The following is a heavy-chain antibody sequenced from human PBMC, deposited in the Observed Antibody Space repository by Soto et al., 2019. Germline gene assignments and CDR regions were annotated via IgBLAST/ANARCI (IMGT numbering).Heavy chain of an antibody. CDR1: GYTFTSYC. V-gene: IGHV1-3*01. CDR2: INAANGDT. Sequence: ASVKVSCKASGYTFTSYCIHWVLEAPGQRLEWMGWINAANGDTKYSPKFQGRVTITRDTSASTAYMELSSLRSEDTAVYYCVRRHVSATGIDWFDPWGQGTLVTVSS. D-gene: IGHD6-13*01. J-gene: IGHJ5*02. CDR3: VRRHVSATGIDWFDP.